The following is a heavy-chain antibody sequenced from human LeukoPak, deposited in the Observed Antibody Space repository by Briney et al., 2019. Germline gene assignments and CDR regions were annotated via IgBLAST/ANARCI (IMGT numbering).Heavy chain of an antibody. D-gene: IGHD2-21*02. CDR3: ARGLDPWCGGDCYYLFDY. V-gene: IGHV1-2*02. J-gene: IGHJ4*02. CDR1: GYTFTGYY. Sequence: ASVKVSCKASGYTFTGYYMHWVRQAPGQGLEWMGWINPNSGGTNYAQKFQGRVTMTRDTSISTACMELSRLRSDDTAVYYCARGLDPWCGGDCYYLFDYWGQGTLVTVSS. CDR2: INPNSGGT.